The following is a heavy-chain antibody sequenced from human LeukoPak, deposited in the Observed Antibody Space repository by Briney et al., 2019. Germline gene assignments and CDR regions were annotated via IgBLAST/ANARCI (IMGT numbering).Heavy chain of an antibody. D-gene: IGHD5-18*01. Sequence: GGSLRLSCAASGFTFTTYWMHWVRQAPGKGLVWVSHINSDGSITSYADSVKGRFTISRDNAKNTLYLQTNSLRAEDTAVYYCARDAVDTANAVWGQGTTVTVSS. J-gene: IGHJ6*02. V-gene: IGHV3-74*01. CDR2: INSDGSIT. CDR1: GFTFTTYW. CDR3: ARDAVDTANAV.